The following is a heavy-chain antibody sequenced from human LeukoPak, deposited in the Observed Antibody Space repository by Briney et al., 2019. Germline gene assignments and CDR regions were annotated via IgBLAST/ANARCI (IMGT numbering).Heavy chain of an antibody. CDR2: ISSDGGTT. V-gene: IGHV3-64D*09. J-gene: IGHJ4*02. Sequence: GGSLRLSCAASGFTFSSYAMSWVRQAPGKGLEYVSAISSDGGTTYYADSVKGRFTFSRDNSKNTLYLRMSSLRAADTAVYYCVKGRGVLTTVTSHYFDYWGRGTLVTVSS. CDR3: VKGRGVLTTVTSHYFDY. D-gene: IGHD4-17*01. CDR1: GFTFSSYA.